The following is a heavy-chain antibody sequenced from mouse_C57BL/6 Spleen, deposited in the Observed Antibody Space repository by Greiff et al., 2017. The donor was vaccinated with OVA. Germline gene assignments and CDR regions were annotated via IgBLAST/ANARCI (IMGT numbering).Heavy chain of an antibody. V-gene: IGHV1-81*01. J-gene: IGHJ1*03. CDR3: ADYYGSSYGWYFDV. CDR1: GYTFTSYG. Sequence: QVQLQQSGAELARPGASVKLSCKASGYTFTSYGISWVKQRTGQGLEWIGEIYPRSGNTYYNEKFKGKATLTADKSSSTAYMELRSLTSEDSAVYYCADYYGSSYGWYFDVWGTGTTVTVSS. CDR2: IYPRSGNT. D-gene: IGHD1-1*01.